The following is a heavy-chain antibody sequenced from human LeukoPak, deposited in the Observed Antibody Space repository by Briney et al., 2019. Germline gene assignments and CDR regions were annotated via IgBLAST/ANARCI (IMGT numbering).Heavy chain of an antibody. CDR2: ISSSSSYI. CDR1: GFTFSSYA. D-gene: IGHD4-17*01. CDR3: AHIDYGDPPG. J-gene: IGHJ4*02. Sequence: GGSLRLSCAASGFTFSSYAMSWVRQAPGKGLEWVSSISSSSSYIYYADSVKGRFTISRDNAKNSLYLQMNSLRAEDTAVYYCAHIDYGDPPGWGQGTLVTVSS. V-gene: IGHV3-21*01.